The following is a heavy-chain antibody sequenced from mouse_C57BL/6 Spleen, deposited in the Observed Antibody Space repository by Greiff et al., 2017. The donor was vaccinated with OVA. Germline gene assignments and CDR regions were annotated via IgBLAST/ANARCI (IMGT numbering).Heavy chain of an antibody. D-gene: IGHD2-4*01. Sequence: QVQLQQPGAELVKPGASVKMSCKASGYTFTSYWITWVKQRPGQGLEWIGDIYPGSGSTNYNEKFKSKATLTVDTSSSTAYMQLSSLTSEDSAVDYCARNYYDYDGDMDDWGQGTTVTVSS. CDR2: IYPGSGST. V-gene: IGHV1-55*01. CDR3: ARNYYDYDGDMDD. CDR1: GYTFTSYW. J-gene: IGHJ4*01.